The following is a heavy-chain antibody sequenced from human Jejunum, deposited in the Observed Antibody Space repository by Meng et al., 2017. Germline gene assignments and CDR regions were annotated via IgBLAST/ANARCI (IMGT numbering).Heavy chain of an antibody. CDR2: IYHTGST. V-gene: IGHV4-30-2*01. CDR1: GGSISSDGYT. J-gene: IGHJ4*02. CDR3: ARMDSAFHYFDY. Sequence: QPQLQESGSGLVKPSQTLSLTFAVSGGSISSDGYTWSWIRQPPGKGLEWIGYIYHTGSTYYNPSLKSRVTISVDRSKNQFSLNLSSVTAADTAVYYCARMDSAFHYFDYWGQGTLVTVSS. D-gene: IGHD1-26*01.